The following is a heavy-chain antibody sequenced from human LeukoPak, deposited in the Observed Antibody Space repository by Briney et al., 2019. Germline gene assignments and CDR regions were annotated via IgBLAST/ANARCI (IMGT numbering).Heavy chain of an antibody. D-gene: IGHD3-16*01. Sequence: SETLSLTCAVSGGSISSGGYSWSWIRQPPGKGLEWIGYIYYSGSTYYNPSLKSRVTISVDTSKNQFSLKLSSVTAADTAVYYCARGDSYGYFDYWGQGTLVTVSS. CDR1: GGSISSGGYS. J-gene: IGHJ4*02. V-gene: IGHV4-30-4*07. CDR3: ARGDSYGYFDY. CDR2: IYYSGST.